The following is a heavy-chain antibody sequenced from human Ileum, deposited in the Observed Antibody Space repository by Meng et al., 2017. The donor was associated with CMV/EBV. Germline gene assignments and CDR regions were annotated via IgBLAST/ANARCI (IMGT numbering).Heavy chain of an antibody. V-gene: IGHV4-4*07. CDR3: ARRVREVRERSWENWLTP. Sequence: QGQLQESGPGSVRPSDTLSLICTVSGGSISTYCWNWIRQSAGKRLEWIGRICGTGTIQYNPSFKSRLTLSLDTSKSQFSLRLTSVTAADTAVYFCARRVREVRERSWENWLTPWGQGILVTVSS. D-gene: IGHD3-10*01. CDR1: GGSISTYC. J-gene: IGHJ5*02. CDR2: ICGTGTI.